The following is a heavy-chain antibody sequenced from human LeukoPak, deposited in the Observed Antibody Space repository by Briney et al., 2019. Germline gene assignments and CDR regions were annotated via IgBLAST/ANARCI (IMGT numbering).Heavy chain of an antibody. Sequence: SETLSLTCAVYGGSFSGYYWTWIRQAPGKGLEWIGEINPSGRISYNPSLKSRLTISVDASKNQFSLNLGSLTAADTAVYYCARGRQEVSMIVVVMTAVSYYLDVWGKGTTVTVSS. D-gene: IGHD3-22*01. CDR1: GGSFSGYY. CDR2: INPSGRI. CDR3: ARGRQEVSMIVVVMTAVSYYLDV. J-gene: IGHJ6*03. V-gene: IGHV4-34*01.